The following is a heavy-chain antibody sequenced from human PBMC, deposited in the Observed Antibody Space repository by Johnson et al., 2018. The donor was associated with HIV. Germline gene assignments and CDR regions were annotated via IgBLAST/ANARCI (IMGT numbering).Heavy chain of an antibody. Sequence: VQLVESGGSVVRRGGSLRLYCAASGFTFDDYGMSWVRQGPGKGLEWVAHIKQDGSEKYYLDSVKGRFTISRDNAKNSLYLQMNSLRAEDTALYYCAKVHSSSSNGFDIWGQGTMVTVSS. D-gene: IGHD6-6*01. CDR2: IKQDGSEK. J-gene: IGHJ3*02. CDR3: AKVHSSSSNGFDI. CDR1: GFTFDDYG. V-gene: IGHV3-7*03.